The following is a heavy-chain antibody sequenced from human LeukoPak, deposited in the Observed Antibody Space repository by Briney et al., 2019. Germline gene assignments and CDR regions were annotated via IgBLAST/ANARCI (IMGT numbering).Heavy chain of an antibody. CDR1: GDSISSSNSY. CDR3: ARGRGRRYYYDSSGYYYDY. D-gene: IGHD3-22*01. V-gene: IGHV4-39*01. Sequence: SETLSLTCTVSGDSISSSNSYWGWIRQPPGKGLEWIGSIYYSGNTYYNASLKSRVTISVDTSMNQFSLKLSSVTAADTAVYYCARGRGRRYYYDSSGYYYDYWGQGTLVTVSS. CDR2: IYYSGNT. J-gene: IGHJ4*02.